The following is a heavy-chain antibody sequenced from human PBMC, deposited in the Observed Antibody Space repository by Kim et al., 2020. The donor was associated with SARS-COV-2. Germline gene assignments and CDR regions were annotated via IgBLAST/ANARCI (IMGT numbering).Heavy chain of an antibody. J-gene: IGHJ4*02. Sequence: NSNPSLKSRVTISVDTSKNQFSLKLNSVTAADTAVYYCARGDRGVIGPFDFWGQGTLVTVSS. D-gene: IGHD3-10*01. V-gene: IGHV4-59*09. CDR3: ARGDRGVIGPFDF.